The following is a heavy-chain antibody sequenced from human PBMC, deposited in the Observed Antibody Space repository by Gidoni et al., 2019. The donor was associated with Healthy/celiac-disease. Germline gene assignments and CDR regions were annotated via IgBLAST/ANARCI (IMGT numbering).Heavy chain of an antibody. J-gene: IGHJ6*02. V-gene: IGHV3-64D*06. Sequence: EVQLVESGGGLVQPGGSLRLSCSASGFTFSSYARHWVRQAPGKGLEYVSAISSNGGSTYYADSVKGRFTISRDNSKNTLYLQMSSLRAEDTAVYYCVKDRDKGSSSSAVHYYYGMDVWGQGTTVTVSS. CDR2: ISSNGGST. CDR1: GFTFSSYA. CDR3: VKDRDKGSSSSAVHYYYGMDV. D-gene: IGHD6-13*01.